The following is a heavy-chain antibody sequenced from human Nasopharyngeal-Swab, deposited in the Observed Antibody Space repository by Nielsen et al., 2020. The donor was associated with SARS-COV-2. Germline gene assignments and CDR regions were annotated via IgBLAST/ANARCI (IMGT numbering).Heavy chain of an antibody. D-gene: IGHD2-8*02. CDR2: ISWNSGSI. J-gene: IGHJ6*02. V-gene: IGHV3-9*01. CDR1: GFTFDDYA. CDR3: AKAGGVAGEFYGMDV. Sequence: SLKISCAASGFTFDDYAMHWVRQAPGKGLEWVSGISWNSGSIGYADSVKGRFTISRDNAKNSLYLQMNSLRAEETALYYCAKAGGVAGEFYGMDVWGQGTTVTVSS.